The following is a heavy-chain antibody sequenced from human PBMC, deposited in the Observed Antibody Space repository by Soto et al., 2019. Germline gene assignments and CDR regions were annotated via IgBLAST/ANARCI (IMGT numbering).Heavy chain of an antibody. CDR2: MYYSGST. Sequence: QVQLQESGPGLVKPSETLSLSCSVSGGSISGPYWSWVRQTPGKVLEWIGYMYYSGSTNYNPSLKSRVTISVDTSKNHFSLRLTSVTAADTAVYYCARGPYYDLIWNYYYMDVWGKGTTVTVSS. CDR3: ARGPYYDLIWNYYYMDV. D-gene: IGHD3-16*01. CDR1: GGSISGPY. V-gene: IGHV4-59*08. J-gene: IGHJ6*03.